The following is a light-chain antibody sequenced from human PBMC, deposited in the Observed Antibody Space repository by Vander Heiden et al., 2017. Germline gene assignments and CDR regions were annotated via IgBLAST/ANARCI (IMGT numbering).Light chain of an antibody. CDR1: QSVSSN. J-gene: IGKJ4*01. CDR3: QQDNDWPPLT. Sequence: EIVMTQSPATLSVSPGERATLSCRASQSVSSNLAWYQQKPGQAPRLLIYGASTRATGIPARFSGSGYGTEFTLTISSRQSEDFAVYYCQQDNDWPPLTFGGGTRVEIK. CDR2: GAS. V-gene: IGKV3-15*01.